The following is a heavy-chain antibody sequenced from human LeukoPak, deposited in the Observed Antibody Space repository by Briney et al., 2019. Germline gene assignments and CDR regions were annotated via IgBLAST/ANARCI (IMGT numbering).Heavy chain of an antibody. CDR2: ISGSGGST. V-gene: IGHV3-23*01. CDR1: GFTFSSHA. Sequence: GGSLRLSCAASGFTFSSHAMSWVRQAPGKGLEWVSAISGSGGSTYYADSVKGRFTISRDNSKNTLYLQMNSLRAEDTAVYYCAKAGYCSSTSCYGGYYFDYWGQGTLVTVSS. D-gene: IGHD2-2*01. CDR3: AKAGYCSSTSCYGGYYFDY. J-gene: IGHJ4*02.